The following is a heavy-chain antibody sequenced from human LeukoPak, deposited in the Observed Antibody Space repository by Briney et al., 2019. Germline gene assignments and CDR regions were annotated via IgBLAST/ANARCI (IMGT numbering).Heavy chain of an antibody. CDR3: AREGGADGTDY. Sequence: SVKVSCKASGGTFSSYAISWVRQAPGQGLEWMGRIIPILGIANYAQKLQGRVTMTTDTSTSTAYMELRSLRSDDTAVYYCAREGGADGTDYWGQGTLVTVSS. J-gene: IGHJ4*02. V-gene: IGHV1-69*04. CDR1: GGTFSSYA. D-gene: IGHD1-1*01. CDR2: IIPILGIA.